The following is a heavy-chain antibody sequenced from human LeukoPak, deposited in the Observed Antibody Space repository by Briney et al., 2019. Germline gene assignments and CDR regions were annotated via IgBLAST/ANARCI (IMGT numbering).Heavy chain of an antibody. Sequence: SETLSLTCTVSGGSVSSGSYYWSWIRQPPGKGLEWIGYIYYSGSTNYNPSLKSRVTISVDTSKNQFSLKLTSVTAADTVVYYCARRQTGTSYFDYWGQGTLVTVSS. D-gene: IGHD1-1*01. CDR3: ARRQTGTSYFDY. J-gene: IGHJ4*02. CDR1: GGSVSSGSYY. CDR2: IYYSGST. V-gene: IGHV4-61*01.